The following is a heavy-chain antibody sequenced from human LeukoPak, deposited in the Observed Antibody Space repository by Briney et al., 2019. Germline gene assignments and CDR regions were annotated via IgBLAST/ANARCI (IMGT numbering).Heavy chain of an antibody. CDR2: IYYSGST. D-gene: IGHD4-17*01. J-gene: IGHJ4*02. CDR3: SRRLDNWRHGYF. V-gene: IGHV4-39*07. Sequence: SETLSLTCTVSGGSISSSSYYWGWIRQPPGKGLEWIGSIYYSGSTYYNPSLKSRVTISVDTSKNQFSLKLSSVTAADTAVYYFSRRLDNWRHGYFRGQGTLVTVSS. CDR1: GGSISSSSYY.